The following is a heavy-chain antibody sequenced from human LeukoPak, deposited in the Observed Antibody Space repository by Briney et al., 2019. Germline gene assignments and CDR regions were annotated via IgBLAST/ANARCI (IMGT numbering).Heavy chain of an antibody. D-gene: IGHD4-23*01. J-gene: IGHJ3*02. Sequence: SETLSLTCTVSGGSISSYYWSWIRQPAGKGLEWIGRIYTSGSTNYNPSLKSRVTISVDKSKNQFSLKLSSVTAADTAVYYCAREPPLELSLPGYGGKGDAFDIWGQGTMVTVSS. CDR3: AREPPLELSLPGYGGKGDAFDI. CDR2: IYTSGST. V-gene: IGHV4-4*07. CDR1: GGSISSYY.